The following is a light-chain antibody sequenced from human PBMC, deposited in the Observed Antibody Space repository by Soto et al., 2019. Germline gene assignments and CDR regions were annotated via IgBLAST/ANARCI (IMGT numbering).Light chain of an antibody. Sequence: EIVLTQSPGTLSLSPGERGTLSCRASQSVSSSYLAWYQQKPGQAPRLLIYGASIRATGIPDRFSGSGSGTDFTLTISRLEPEDFAVYYCQQYGSSPPWTFGQGTKVDIK. CDR2: GAS. J-gene: IGKJ1*01. V-gene: IGKV3-20*01. CDR3: QQYGSSPPWT. CDR1: QSVSSSY.